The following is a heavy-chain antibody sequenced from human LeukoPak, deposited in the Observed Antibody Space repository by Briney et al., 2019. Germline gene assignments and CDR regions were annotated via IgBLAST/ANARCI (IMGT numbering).Heavy chain of an antibody. J-gene: IGHJ3*01. CDR3: ARLSQQTFDV. Sequence: VASVKVSCKASGYTFTTYYMHWVRQAPGQGLEWMGMIDPSGGSTSYAQKFQGRVTMTRDTSTSTVYMGLSSLRSDDTAVYYCARLSQQTFDVWGQGTLVTVSS. V-gene: IGHV1-46*01. CDR2: IDPSGGST. CDR1: GYTFTTYY.